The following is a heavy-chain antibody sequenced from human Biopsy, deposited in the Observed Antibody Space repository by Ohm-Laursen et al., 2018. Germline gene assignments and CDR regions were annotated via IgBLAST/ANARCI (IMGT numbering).Heavy chain of an antibody. CDR2: VDWDDYK. J-gene: IGHJ6*02. Sequence: TQTLTLTCSFSGFSLSARGMRVSWIRQAPGKALEWLARVDWDDYKDYSASLQTKLSISKDTFNDQVVLTVNNVDPADTATYYCARTPILIVSAGLVYRHRRHLQGMDVWGQGIAVTVS. V-gene: IGHV2-70*04. D-gene: IGHD6-13*01. CDR3: ARTPILIVSAGLVYRHRRHLQGMDV. CDR1: GFSLSARGMR.